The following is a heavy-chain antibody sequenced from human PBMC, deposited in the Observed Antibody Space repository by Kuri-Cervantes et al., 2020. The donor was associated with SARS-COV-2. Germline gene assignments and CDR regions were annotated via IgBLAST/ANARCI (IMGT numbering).Heavy chain of an antibody. CDR2: IYYSGST. J-gene: IGHJ5*02. V-gene: IGHV4-59*01. D-gene: IGHD1-26*01. CDR3: ARGEWELSRRGNYIWFDP. CDR1: GVSISSYY. Sequence: ESLKISCTVSGVSISSYYCSWIRQPPGKGLEWIGYIYYSGSTNYNPSLKSRVTISVDTSKNQFSLKLSSVTAADTAVYYCARGEWELSRRGNYIWFDPWGQGTLVTVSS.